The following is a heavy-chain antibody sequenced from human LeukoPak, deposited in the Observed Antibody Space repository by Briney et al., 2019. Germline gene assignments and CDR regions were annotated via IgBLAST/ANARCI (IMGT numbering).Heavy chain of an antibody. CDR2: ISRTGNSI. CDR3: ARGPYSSNWYVHY. V-gene: IGHV3-48*04. Sequence: PGGSLRLSCAASGFTFSSYSMNWVRQPPGKGLEWISYISRTGNSIYYADSVKGRFTISTDSAKNSLYLQMNSLRAEDTAVYYCARGPYSSNWYVHYWGQGTLVTVAS. D-gene: IGHD6-13*01. J-gene: IGHJ4*02. CDR1: GFTFSSYS.